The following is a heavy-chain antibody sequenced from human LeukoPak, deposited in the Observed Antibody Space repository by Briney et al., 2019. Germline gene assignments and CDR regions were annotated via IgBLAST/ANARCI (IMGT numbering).Heavy chain of an antibody. D-gene: IGHD2-15*01. CDR1: GGSISNSSYY. CDR3: VRHLSAGRPAFDI. CDR2: LYYSGST. J-gene: IGHJ3*02. V-gene: IGHV4-39*01. Sequence: SETLSLTCTVSGGSISNSSYYWGWIRQPPGKGLEWIGSLYYSGSTNYNPSLKSRVTISVDTSNNKFSLKLTSLTAADTAVYYCVRHLSAGRPAFDIWGQGTMVTVSS.